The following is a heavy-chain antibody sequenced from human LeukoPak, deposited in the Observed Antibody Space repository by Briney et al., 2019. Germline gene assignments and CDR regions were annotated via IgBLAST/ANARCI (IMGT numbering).Heavy chain of an antibody. CDR1: GGSISTYY. D-gene: IGHD3-22*01. Sequence: SETLSLTCTVSGGSISTYYWSWIRQPPGKGLEWIGYIYYTGSTSYNPSLKSRVTMSLDASKNQFSLKLSSVTAADTALYYCARDTYYYDSSGYSSFDYWGQGTLVTVSS. J-gene: IGHJ4*02. V-gene: IGHV4-59*12. CDR2: IYYTGST. CDR3: ARDTYYYDSSGYSSFDY.